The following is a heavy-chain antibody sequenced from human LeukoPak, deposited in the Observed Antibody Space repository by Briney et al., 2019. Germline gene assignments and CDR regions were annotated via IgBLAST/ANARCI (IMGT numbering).Heavy chain of an antibody. D-gene: IGHD3-22*01. V-gene: IGHV3-48*02. CDR1: EFTFSAYW. J-gene: IGHJ6*02. Sequence: GGSPRLSCAASEFTFSAYWMHWVRQAPGKGLEWVSYISSSSSTIYYADSVKGRFTISRDNAKNSLYLQMNSLRDEDTAVYYCARSYYYDSSGYWYYYGMDVWGQGTTVTVSS. CDR3: ARSYYYDSSGYWYYYGMDV. CDR2: ISSSSSTI.